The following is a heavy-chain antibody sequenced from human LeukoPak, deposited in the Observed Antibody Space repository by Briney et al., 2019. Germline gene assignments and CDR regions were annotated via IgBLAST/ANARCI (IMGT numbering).Heavy chain of an antibody. CDR3: ARVGYCSGGSCFFDY. J-gene: IGHJ4*02. V-gene: IGHV4-59*01. CDR2: VYYSGTT. Sequence: SETLSLTCTVSGGSISSNYWSWIRQPPGKGLEWIGYVYYSGTTNYNPSLKSRVTISIDTSKIQFSLKPSSVTAADTAVYFCARVGYCSGGSCFFDYWGQGTLVTVSS. CDR1: GGSISSNY. D-gene: IGHD2-15*01.